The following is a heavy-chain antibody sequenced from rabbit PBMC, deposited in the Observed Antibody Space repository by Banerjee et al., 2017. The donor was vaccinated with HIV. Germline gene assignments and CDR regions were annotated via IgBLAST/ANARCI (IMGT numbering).Heavy chain of an antibody. CDR3: ARDLAGVIGWNFNL. CDR1: GFSFSSSYW. J-gene: IGHJ4*01. CDR2: MYGGSSGST. D-gene: IGHD4-1*01. V-gene: IGHV1S45*01. Sequence: QEQLVESGGGLVQPEGSLTLTCTASGFSFSSSYWICWVRQAPGKGLEWIACMYGGSSGSTWYANWAKGRFTISKTSSTTVTLQMTSLTAADTATYLCARDLAGVIGWNFNLWGQGTLVTVS.